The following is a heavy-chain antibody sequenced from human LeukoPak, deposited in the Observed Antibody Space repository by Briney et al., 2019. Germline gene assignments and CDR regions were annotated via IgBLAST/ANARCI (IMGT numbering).Heavy chain of an antibody. CDR3: MAESSTSWEGY. CDR2: ISSSSSSI. V-gene: IGHV3-21*06. CDR1: GFTFNSYS. J-gene: IGHJ4*02. D-gene: IGHD6-6*01. Sequence: PGGSLRLSCAASGFTFNSYSMNRVSQAPGKGLEWVSSISSSSSSIYYADSVKGRFTISRDNAKHSLYLEMNSLRVEDTAVYYCMAESSTSWEGYWGQGTQVTVSS.